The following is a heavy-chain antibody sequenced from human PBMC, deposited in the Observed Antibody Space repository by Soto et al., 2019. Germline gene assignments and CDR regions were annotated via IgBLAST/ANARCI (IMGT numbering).Heavy chain of an antibody. J-gene: IGHJ4*02. CDR1: GFTFSNVW. D-gene: IGHD6-19*01. CDR2: IKSKLDGETI. V-gene: IGHV3-15*07. Sequence: EGQLVESGGGLVKPGGSLRLSCAASGFTFSNVWMNWVRQAPGKGLEWVGRIKSKLDGETIDYAAPVKGRFNISIDHSKNMLCLQMNSLKTEDTGVYYCTPLALKYNSDWYEFSDWGQGTLVTVSS. CDR3: TPLALKYNSDWYEFSD.